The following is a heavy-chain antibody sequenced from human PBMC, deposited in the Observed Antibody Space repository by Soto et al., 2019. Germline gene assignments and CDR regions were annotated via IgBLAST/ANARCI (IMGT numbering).Heavy chain of an antibody. V-gene: IGHV1-69*01. CDR3: AVAMVREILIFESSGMHV. D-gene: IGHD3-10*01. CDR1: GGSFNNYA. Sequence: QVHLVQSGAEVKKPGSSVKVSCKTSGGSFNNYAVSWVRQAPGQGLEWMGGIIPNFDTPNYAQKFQDRVTIIEDESTSTVYMELRSLRSNDTAVYYCAVAMVREILIFESSGMHVWGHGTTVIVSS. CDR2: IIPNFDTP. J-gene: IGHJ6*02.